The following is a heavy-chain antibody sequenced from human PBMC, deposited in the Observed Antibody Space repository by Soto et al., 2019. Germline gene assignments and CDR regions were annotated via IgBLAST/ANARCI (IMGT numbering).Heavy chain of an antibody. CDR2: IHTTENT. CDR3: ARAMTSTAHLYFDY. D-gene: IGHD3-22*01. V-gene: IGHV4-4*07. Sequence: SETLSLTCTVSGDSISSYYWSWIRQPAGKGMEWIGRIHTTENTNYNPSRRSRVTMSVDTSPNQFSLKLTYLTAADTAVYYCARAMTSTAHLYFDYLAQGTMVTVSS. CDR1: GDSISSYY. J-gene: IGHJ4*02.